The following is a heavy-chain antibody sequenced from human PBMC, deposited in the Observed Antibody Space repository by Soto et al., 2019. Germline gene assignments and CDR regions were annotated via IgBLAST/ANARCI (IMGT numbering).Heavy chain of an antibody. Sequence: PGESLKISCAASGFTFISYAMSWVRQAPGKGLEWVSAISGSGGSTYYADSVKGRFTISRDNSKNTLYLQMNSLRAEDTAVYYCAKAAKMTLRFLEWFPPSNRMDVWGQGTTVTVSS. CDR3: AKAAKMTLRFLEWFPPSNRMDV. CDR1: GFTFISYA. D-gene: IGHD3-3*01. CDR2: ISGSGGST. J-gene: IGHJ6*02. V-gene: IGHV3-23*01.